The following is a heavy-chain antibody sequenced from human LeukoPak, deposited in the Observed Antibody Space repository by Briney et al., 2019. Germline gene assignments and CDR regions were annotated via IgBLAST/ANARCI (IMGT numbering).Heavy chain of an antibody. CDR1: GGSISSYY. J-gene: IGHJ6*03. Sequence: SETLSLTCTVSGGSISSYYWSWIRQPAGKGLEWIGRIYSSGSTDYNPSLKSRVTISVDTSKNQFSLKLSSVTAADTAVYYCARHPPMVYFHMNVWGKGTTVTISS. D-gene: IGHD2-8*01. V-gene: IGHV4-4*07. CDR2: IYSSGST. CDR3: ARHPPMVYFHMNV.